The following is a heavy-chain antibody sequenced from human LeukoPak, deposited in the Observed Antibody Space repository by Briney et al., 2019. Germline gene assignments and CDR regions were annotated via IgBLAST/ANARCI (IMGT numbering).Heavy chain of an antibody. CDR2: ISGSGGST. CDR1: GFVLSSYA. CDR3: AKGAQRQAFGELVN. D-gene: IGHD3-10*01. V-gene: IGHV3-23*01. Sequence: GGSLRLSCAASGFVLSSYAMSWVRQAPGKGLEWVSAISGSGGSTYYADSVKGRFTISRDNSKNTLYLQMNSLRAEDTAVYYCAKGAQRQAFGELVNWGQGTLVTVSS. J-gene: IGHJ4*02.